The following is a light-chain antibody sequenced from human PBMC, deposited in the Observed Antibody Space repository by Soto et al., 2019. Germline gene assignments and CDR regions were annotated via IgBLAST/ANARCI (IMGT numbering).Light chain of an antibody. CDR1: QTVSSY. Sequence: DNELTQSPGTLSLSPGERATLSCRASQTVSSYLTWYQQRPGQAPRLLISGASRRATGIPDRFSGSGSGTDFTLTISRLEPEDFALYYCQQYGTSPITFGQGTRLEIK. V-gene: IGKV3-20*01. CDR3: QQYGTSPIT. J-gene: IGKJ5*01. CDR2: GAS.